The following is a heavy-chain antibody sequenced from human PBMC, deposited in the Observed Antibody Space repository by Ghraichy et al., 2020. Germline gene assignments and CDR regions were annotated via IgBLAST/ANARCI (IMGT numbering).Heavy chain of an antibody. D-gene: IGHD4-17*01. CDR2: IYHSGST. CDR3: ARESGDYVQLDY. CDR1: GYSISSGYY. V-gene: IGHV4-38-2*02. J-gene: IGHJ4*02. Sequence: SETLSLTCTVSGYSISSGYYWGWIRQPPGKGLEWIGSIYHSGSTYYNPSIKSRVTISVDTSKNQFSLKLSSVTAADTAVYYCARESGDYVQLDYWGQGTLVTVSS.